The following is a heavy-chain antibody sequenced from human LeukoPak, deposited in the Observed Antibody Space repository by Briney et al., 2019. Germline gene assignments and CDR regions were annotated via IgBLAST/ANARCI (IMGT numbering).Heavy chain of an antibody. CDR3: ARGRGQDYGDNGLDY. Sequence: GGSLRLSCAVSGFSFSTYDMHWVRQATGKGLEWVSGIGYAGDTNYLASVKGRFTISRENAKNSLYLQMNSLRAGDTAVYYCARGRGQDYGDNGLDYWSQGTLVTVSS. D-gene: IGHD4-17*01. V-gene: IGHV3-13*01. CDR1: GFSFSTYD. J-gene: IGHJ4*02. CDR2: IGYAGDT.